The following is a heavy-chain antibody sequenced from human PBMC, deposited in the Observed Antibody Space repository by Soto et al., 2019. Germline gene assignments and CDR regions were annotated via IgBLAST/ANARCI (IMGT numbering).Heavy chain of an antibody. CDR1: GYSFTTYG. Sequence: QIQLVQSGTEVKRSGASVKVSCKTSGYSFTTYGLSWVRQAPGRGLEWVGWISGYNGNTNYAQKFQGTVILTTDTPPTKGYMEIKSLSSDDTAVYYCVRDTYYYHSSGPAPFEYWGQGTQVTVSS. J-gene: IGHJ4*02. CDR3: VRDTYYYHSSGPAPFEY. D-gene: IGHD3-22*01. V-gene: IGHV1-18*01. CDR2: ISGYNGNT.